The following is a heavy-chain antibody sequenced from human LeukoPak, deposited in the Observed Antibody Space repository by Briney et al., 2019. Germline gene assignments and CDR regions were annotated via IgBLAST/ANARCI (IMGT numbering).Heavy chain of an antibody. J-gene: IGHJ4*02. V-gene: IGHV3-53*01. Sequence: GGSLRLSCAASGFTVSSNYMSWVRQAPGKGLEWVSVIYSGGSTYYADSVKGRFTISRDNPKNTLYLQMNSLRAEDTAVYYCASRRGYSYGQVDYWGQGTLVTVSS. D-gene: IGHD5-18*01. CDR3: ASRRGYSYGQVDY. CDR2: IYSGGST. CDR1: GFTVSSNY.